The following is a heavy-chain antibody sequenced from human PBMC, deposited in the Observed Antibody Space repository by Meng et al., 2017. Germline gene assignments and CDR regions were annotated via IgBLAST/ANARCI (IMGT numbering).Heavy chain of an antibody. D-gene: IGHD2/OR15-2a*01. CDR2: INHSGST. Sequence: QEQLQEWGAGLLKPSGTLSLTCAVYGGSFSAYYWSWIRQPPGKGLEWIGEINHSGSTNYNPSLKSRVTISVDTSKNQFSLKLSSVTAADTAVYYCARVGSFLRDYWGQGTLVTVSS. J-gene: IGHJ4*02. CDR1: GGSFSAYY. V-gene: IGHV4-34*01. CDR3: ARVGSFLRDY.